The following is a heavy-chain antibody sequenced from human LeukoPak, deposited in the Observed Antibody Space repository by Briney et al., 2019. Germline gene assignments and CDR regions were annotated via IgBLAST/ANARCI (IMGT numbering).Heavy chain of an antibody. CDR3: ATAAGLYFDY. CDR2: IYSGGST. V-gene: IGHV3-66*01. Sequence: GGSLRLSCAASGFTVRSNYMSWVRQAPGKGLEWVSVIYSGGSTYYADSVKGRFTISRDNSKNTLYLQMNSLRAEDTAVYHCATAAGLYFDYWGQGTLVTVSS. J-gene: IGHJ4*02. CDR1: GFTVRSNY. D-gene: IGHD6-13*01.